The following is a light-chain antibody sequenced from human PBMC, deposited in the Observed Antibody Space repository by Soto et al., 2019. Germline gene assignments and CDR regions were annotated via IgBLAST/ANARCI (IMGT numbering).Light chain of an antibody. CDR3: CSYAGSYYLV. CDR1: SSDVGAYNF. V-gene: IGLV2-11*01. CDR2: DVT. J-gene: IGLJ2*01. Sequence: QSALTQPRSVSGSPGQSVAISCTGTSSDVGAYNFVSWYQQYPGKAPKPMIFDVTKRPSGVPDRFSGSKSGNTASLTISGLQAEDEADYYCCSYAGSYYLVFGGGTKLTVL.